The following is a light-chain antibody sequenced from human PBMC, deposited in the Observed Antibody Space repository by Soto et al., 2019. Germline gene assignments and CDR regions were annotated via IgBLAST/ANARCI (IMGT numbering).Light chain of an antibody. Sequence: EVVMTQSPASLSVSPGDRATLSCRASQNIRTNLAWYQQKVGQAPRLLIYGASSWATGIPDRFSGSGSGTDFTLTISRLEPEDFGVYYCQQYGSSPTFGQGTKVDIK. CDR2: GAS. CDR1: QNIRTN. V-gene: IGKV3-20*01. J-gene: IGKJ1*01. CDR3: QQYGSSPT.